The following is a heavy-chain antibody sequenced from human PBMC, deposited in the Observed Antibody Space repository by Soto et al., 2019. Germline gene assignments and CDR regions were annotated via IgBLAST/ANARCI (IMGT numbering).Heavy chain of an antibody. V-gene: IGHV4-30-4*01. CDR3: AREESHYSSSSGNNWFDP. CDR2: IYYSGST. CDR1: GGSISSGDYY. D-gene: IGHD6-6*01. Sequence: SETLSLTCTVSGGSISSGDYYWSWIRQPPGKGLEWIGYIYYSGSTYYNPSLKSRVTISVDTSKNQFSLKLSSVTAADTAVYYCAREESHYSSSSGNNWFDPWGQGTLVTVSS. J-gene: IGHJ5*02.